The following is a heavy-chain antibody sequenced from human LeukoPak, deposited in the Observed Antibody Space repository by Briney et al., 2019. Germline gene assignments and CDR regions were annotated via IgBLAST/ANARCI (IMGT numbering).Heavy chain of an antibody. CDR3: ARAGGYASSWAY. J-gene: IGHJ4*02. D-gene: IGHD5-12*01. CDR2: IKQDGSEK. CDR1: GFTFSSYW. Sequence: PGGSLRLSCAASGFTFSSYWMSWVRQAPGKGLEWMANIKQDGSEKNYVDSVKGRFTISRDNAKNSLDLQMNSLRGEDTAVYYCARAGGYASSWAYWGQGTLVTVSS. V-gene: IGHV3-7*01.